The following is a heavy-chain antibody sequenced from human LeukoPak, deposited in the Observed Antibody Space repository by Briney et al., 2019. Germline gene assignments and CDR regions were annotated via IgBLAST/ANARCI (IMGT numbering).Heavy chain of an antibody. Sequence: PSETLSLTCAVYGGSFSGYYWSWIRQPPGKGLEWIGEMNHSGSTNYNPSLKSRVTISVDTSKNQFSLKLSSVTAADTAVYYCARERSEYYSYMDVWGKGTTVTVSS. V-gene: IGHV4-34*01. CDR3: ARERSEYYSYMDV. J-gene: IGHJ6*03. CDR2: MNHSGST. D-gene: IGHD3-10*01. CDR1: GGSFSGYY.